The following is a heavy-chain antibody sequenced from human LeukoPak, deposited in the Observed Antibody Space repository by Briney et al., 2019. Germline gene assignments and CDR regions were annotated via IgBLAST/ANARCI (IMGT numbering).Heavy chain of an antibody. D-gene: IGHD3-3*01. CDR2: INHSGST. CDR1: GGSFSGYY. V-gene: IGHV4-34*01. J-gene: IGHJ5*02. Sequence: SETLSLTCAVYGGSFSGYYWSWIRQPPGKGLEWIGEINHSGSTNYNPSLKSRVTISVDTSKNQFSLKLSSVTAADTAVYYCVRGRELGTYYDFWSGYYRGAWFDPWGQGTLVSVSS. CDR3: VRGRELGTYYDFWSGYYRGAWFDP.